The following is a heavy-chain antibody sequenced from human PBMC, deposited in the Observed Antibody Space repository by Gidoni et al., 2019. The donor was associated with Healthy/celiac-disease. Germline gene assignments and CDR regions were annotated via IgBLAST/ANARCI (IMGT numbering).Heavy chain of an antibody. Sequence: QVQLQESGPGLVKPSGTLSLTCAVSGGSISSSNWWSWVRQPPGKGLEWIGEIYHSGSTNYNPSLKSRVTISVDKSKNQFSLKLSSVTAADTAVYYCARVRPPRSVTATGGYYFDYWGQGTLVTVSS. CDR1: GGSISSSNW. J-gene: IGHJ4*02. V-gene: IGHV4-4*02. CDR3: ARVRPPRSVTATGGYYFDY. D-gene: IGHD2-21*02. CDR2: IYHSGST.